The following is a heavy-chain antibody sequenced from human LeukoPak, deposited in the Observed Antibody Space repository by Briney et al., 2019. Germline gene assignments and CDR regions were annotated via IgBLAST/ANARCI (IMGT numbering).Heavy chain of an antibody. V-gene: IGHV1-46*01. Sequence: ASVKVSCKASGYTFPSYYMHWVRQAAGQGLEWVGIINPSGGGTSYAQKFQGRVTMTRHTSTSTVYMELSSLRSEDTAVYYCARVRWEEAYYFDYWGQGTLVTVSS. CDR2: INPSGGGT. D-gene: IGHD1-26*01. CDR3: ARVRWEEAYYFDY. J-gene: IGHJ4*02. CDR1: GYTFPSYY.